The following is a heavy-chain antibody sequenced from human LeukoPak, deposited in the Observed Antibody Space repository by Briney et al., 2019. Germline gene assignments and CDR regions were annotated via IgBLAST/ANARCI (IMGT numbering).Heavy chain of an antibody. Sequence: SETLSLTCAVYGGSFSGYYWSWIRQPPGKGLEWIGEINHSGSTNYNPSLKSRVTISVDTSKNQFSLKLSSVTAADTAVYYCARAFGYSQFDYWGQGALVTVSS. CDR3: ARAFGYSQFDY. J-gene: IGHJ4*02. CDR1: GGSFSGYY. D-gene: IGHD5-18*01. V-gene: IGHV4-34*01. CDR2: INHSGST.